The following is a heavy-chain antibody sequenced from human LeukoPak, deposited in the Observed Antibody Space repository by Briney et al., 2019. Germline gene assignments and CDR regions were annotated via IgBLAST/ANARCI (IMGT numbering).Heavy chain of an antibody. J-gene: IGHJ5*02. V-gene: IGHV1-46*01. CDR2: INPSGGNT. D-gene: IGHD4-23*01. CDR3: ARATTVVTPDYNWFDP. CDR1: GYTFTRYY. Sequence: ASVKVSCKASGYTFTRYYMHWVRQAPGQGLEWMGIINPSGGNTSYAQKFQGRVTMTRDMSTSTVYMELSSLRSEDTAVYYCARATTVVTPDYNWFDPWGQGTLVTVSS.